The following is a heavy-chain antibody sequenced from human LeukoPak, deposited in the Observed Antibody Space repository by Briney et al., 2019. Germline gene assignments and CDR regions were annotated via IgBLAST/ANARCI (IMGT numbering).Heavy chain of an antibody. V-gene: IGHV1-69*13. Sequence: ASVKVSCKASGGTFSSYAISWVRQAPGQGLEWMGGIIPIFGTANYAQKFQGRVTITADESTSTAYMELSSLRSEDTAVYYCASGYDILTGYYKGFDYWGQGTLVTVSS. CDR3: ASGYDILTGYYKGFDY. D-gene: IGHD3-9*01. J-gene: IGHJ4*02. CDR2: IIPIFGTA. CDR1: GGTFSSYA.